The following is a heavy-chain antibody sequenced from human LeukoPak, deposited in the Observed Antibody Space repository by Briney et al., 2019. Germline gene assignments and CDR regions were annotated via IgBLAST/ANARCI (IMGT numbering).Heavy chain of an antibody. Sequence: SETLSLTCRVSADSISTYHWNWIRKPPGKGLEWIGYMQSTVNSNYNPSLKSRVSMSVETSKNRIVLNLSSVTAADTAVYYCARARGLRNYYDTGGFRVHYYDSWGQGTLVTVPS. CDR2: MQSTVNS. D-gene: IGHD3-22*01. J-gene: IGHJ4*02. CDR3: ARARGLRNYYDTGGFRVHYYDS. V-gene: IGHV4-59*01. CDR1: ADSISTYH.